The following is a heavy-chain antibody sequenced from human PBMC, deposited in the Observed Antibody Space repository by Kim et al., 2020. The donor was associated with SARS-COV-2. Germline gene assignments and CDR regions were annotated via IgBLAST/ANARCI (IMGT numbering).Heavy chain of an antibody. J-gene: IGHJ6*02. D-gene: IGHD2-2*01. V-gene: IGHV3-30-3*01. CDR2: ISYDGSNK. CDR1: GFTFSRNV. Sequence: GGSLRLSCVASGFTFSRNVFHWVRQAPGKGLEWVTTISYDGSNKYYADSVKGRFIISRENSLNTLYLQMTSLRVEDTAVYYCARKGVEYQLPDYYYYGVDVWGQGTTVTVSS. CDR3: ARKGVEYQLPDYYYYGVDV.